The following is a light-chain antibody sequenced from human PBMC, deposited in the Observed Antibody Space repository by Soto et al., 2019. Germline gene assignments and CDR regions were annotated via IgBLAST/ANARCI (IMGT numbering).Light chain of an antibody. CDR2: AAS. CDR3: QQNYRATPWT. V-gene: IGKV1-39*01. J-gene: IGKJ1*01. Sequence: DIQMTQSPSSLSASVGDRITITCRASQSISRYLNWYQHKPGKAPKLLINAASSLERGVPSRFSGGGSGTDFTPNISSLQPDDFATYYCQQNYRATPWTFGQGTKVDI. CDR1: QSISRY.